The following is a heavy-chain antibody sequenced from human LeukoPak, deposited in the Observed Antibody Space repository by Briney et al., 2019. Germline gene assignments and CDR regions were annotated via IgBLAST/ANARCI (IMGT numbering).Heavy chain of an antibody. V-gene: IGHV3-48*03. J-gene: IGHJ4*02. D-gene: IGHD3-3*01. Sequence: GGSLRLSCAASGFTFSSYEMNWVRQAPGKGLEWVSYISSSGSTIYYADSVKGRFTISRDNAKNSLYLQMNSLRAEDTAVYYCARLPFGNDFWSGPFDYWGQGTLVTVSS. CDR3: ARLPFGNDFWSGPFDY. CDR2: ISSSGSTI. CDR1: GFTFSSYE.